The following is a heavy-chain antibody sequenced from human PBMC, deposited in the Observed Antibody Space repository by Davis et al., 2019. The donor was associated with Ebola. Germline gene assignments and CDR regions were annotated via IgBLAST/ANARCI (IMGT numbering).Heavy chain of an antibody. CDR3: ARGLLPSFRGWYYFDY. CDR2: ISSSSYI. V-gene: IGHV3-21*01. J-gene: IGHJ4*02. Sequence: GESLKISCAASGFTFSSYSMNWVRQAPGKGLEWVSSISSSSYIYYADSVKGRFTISRDNAKNSLYLQMNSLRAEDTAVYYCARGLLPSFRGWYYFDYWGQGTLVTVSS. D-gene: IGHD6-19*01. CDR1: GFTFSSYS.